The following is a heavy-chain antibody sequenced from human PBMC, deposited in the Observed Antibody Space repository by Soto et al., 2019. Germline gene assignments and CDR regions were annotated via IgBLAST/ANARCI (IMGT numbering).Heavy chain of an antibody. CDR1: GSTFRSFT. V-gene: IGHV3-21*01. CDR2: ISSNSAYI. Sequence: PXVALRLSCAASGSTFRSFTMNGVRQAPGKGLEWVSTISSNSAYIYYTDALRGRFTISRDNAKSSLHLQMNSLRAEDTAVYYCTRDASRDSSARGWFDPWGPGTLVTVSS. D-gene: IGHD6-13*01. J-gene: IGHJ5*02. CDR3: TRDASRDSSARGWFDP.